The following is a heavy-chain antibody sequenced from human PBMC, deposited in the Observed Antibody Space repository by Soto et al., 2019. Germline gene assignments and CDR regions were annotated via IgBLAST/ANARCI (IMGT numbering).Heavy chain of an antibody. D-gene: IGHD6-19*01. Sequence: EVQLLESGGGVVQPGGSLRLSCVASGFNFKKFAMAWVRQAAGEGLEWVSGISCCGGSASYADSVKCRFSIARDDSKNTVSLQLYSLRVEDTAQYYCAKADGQQWLIPHLDNWGQGTLVTVS. CDR3: AKADGQQWLIPHLDN. V-gene: IGHV3-23*01. J-gene: IGHJ4*02. CDR1: GFNFKKFA. CDR2: ISCCGGSA.